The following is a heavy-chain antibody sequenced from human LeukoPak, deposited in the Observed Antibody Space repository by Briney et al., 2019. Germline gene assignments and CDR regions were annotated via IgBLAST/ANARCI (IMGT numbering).Heavy chain of an antibody. CDR1: GFSFDDYA. J-gene: IGHJ4*02. Sequence: PGGSLRLSXAASGFSFDDYAMHWVRQVPGKGLEWVSGITWNSGSSCYADSVKGRFTISRDNAKSSLYLQMNSLRADDMALYYCAKASEYNYGLDYWGQGTLVTVSS. D-gene: IGHD5-18*01. V-gene: IGHV3-9*03. CDR3: AKASEYNYGLDY. CDR2: ITWNSGSS.